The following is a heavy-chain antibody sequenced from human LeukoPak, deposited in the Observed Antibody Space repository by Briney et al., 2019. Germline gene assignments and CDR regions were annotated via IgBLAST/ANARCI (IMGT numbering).Heavy chain of an antibody. CDR2: ISSSSSYI. D-gene: IGHD3-3*01. CDR3: ARDPLLLRGMGGDFWSGYHY. J-gene: IGHJ4*02. CDR1: GFTFSSYS. V-gene: IGHV3-21*01. Sequence: GGSLRLSCAASGFTFSSYSMNWVRQAPGKGLEWVSSISSSSSYIYYADSVKGRFTISRDNAKNSLYLQMNSLRAEDTAVYYCARDPLLLRGMGGDFWSGYHYWGQGTLVTVSS.